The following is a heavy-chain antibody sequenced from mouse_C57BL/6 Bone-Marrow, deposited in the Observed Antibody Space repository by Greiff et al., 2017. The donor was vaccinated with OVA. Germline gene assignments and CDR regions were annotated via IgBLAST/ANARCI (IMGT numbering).Heavy chain of an antibody. D-gene: IGHD2-3*01. CDR1: GYTFTNYW. J-gene: IGHJ3*01. CDR3: ASYDGYYLAWFAY. V-gene: IGHV1-63*01. Sequence: VQLQQSGAELVRPGTSVKMSCKASGYTFTNYWIGWAKQRPGHGLEWIGDLYPGGGYTNYNEKFKGKATLTADNSSSTAYMQFSSLTSETSDIYYCASYDGYYLAWFAYWGQGTLVTVSA. CDR2: LYPGGGYT.